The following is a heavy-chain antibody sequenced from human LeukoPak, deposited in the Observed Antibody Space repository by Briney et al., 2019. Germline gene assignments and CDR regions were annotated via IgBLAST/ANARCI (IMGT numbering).Heavy chain of an antibody. D-gene: IGHD3-10*02. V-gene: IGHV3-7*01. CDR1: GFTFSHYW. Sequence: EGSLRLSCAASGFTFSHYWMSWVRQAPGKGLEWVANINEHGNQKYYVDSLNGRFTISRDNAKNSLFLQMDSLKDEDTAVYYCARDRDYARDYWGQGTLVTVSS. J-gene: IGHJ4*02. CDR3: ARDRDYARDY. CDR2: INEHGNQK.